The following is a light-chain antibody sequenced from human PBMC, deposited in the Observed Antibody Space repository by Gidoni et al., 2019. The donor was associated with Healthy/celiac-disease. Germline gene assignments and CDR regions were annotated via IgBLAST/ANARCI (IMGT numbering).Light chain of an antibody. J-gene: IGKJ1*01. CDR3: QQSYSTPWT. CDR2: AAS. Sequence: DVQMTPSPSYLSASVGDRVTITCRASQSISIYLNWYQQKPGKAPKLLIYAASSLQSGVPSRFSGSGSGTDFTLTISSLQPEDFATYYCQQSYSTPWTFGQGTKVEIK. V-gene: IGKV1-39*01. CDR1: QSISIY.